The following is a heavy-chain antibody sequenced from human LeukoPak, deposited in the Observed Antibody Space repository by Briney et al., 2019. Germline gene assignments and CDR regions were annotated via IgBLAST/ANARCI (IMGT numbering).Heavy chain of an antibody. CDR3: AKDRGELPDFFDY. D-gene: IGHD1-26*01. CDR1: GFTFSSYA. CDR2: ISGSGGSS. Sequence: GGSLRLSCAASGFTFSSYAMSWVRQAPGKGLEWVSAISGSGGSSYYADSVKGRFTISRDNSKNTLYLQMNSLRAEDTAVYYCAKDRGELPDFFDYWGQGTLVTVSS. J-gene: IGHJ4*02. V-gene: IGHV3-23*01.